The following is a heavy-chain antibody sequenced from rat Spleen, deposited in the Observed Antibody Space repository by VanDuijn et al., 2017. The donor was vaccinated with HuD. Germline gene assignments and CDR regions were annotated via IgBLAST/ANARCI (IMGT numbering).Heavy chain of an antibody. CDR2: ISYDGSYT. CDR3: ARAGYLRDWYFDF. V-gene: IGHV5-29*01. CDR1: GFTFSDYG. J-gene: IGHJ1*01. Sequence: EVQLVESGGGLVQPGRSLKLSCAASGFTFSDYGVAWVRQAPTTGLEWVATISYDGSYTYYRDSVKGRFTVSRDNTKNTLYLRMDNLRSEDTATYYCARAGYLRDWYFDFWGPGTMVTVSS. D-gene: IGHD2-2*01.